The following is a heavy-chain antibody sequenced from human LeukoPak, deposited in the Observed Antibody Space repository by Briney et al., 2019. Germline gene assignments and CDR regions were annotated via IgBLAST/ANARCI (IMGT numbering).Heavy chain of an antibody. CDR1: GGTFSSYA. Sequence: GASVKVSCKASGGTFSSYAISWVRQAPGQGLDWMGRIIPIFGTANYAQKFQGRVTITADESTSTAYIELSSLRSEDTAVYYCAREARGRGGYNPDYWGQGTLVTVSS. CDR3: AREARGRGGYNPDY. CDR2: IIPIFGTA. J-gene: IGHJ4*02. V-gene: IGHV1-69*13. D-gene: IGHD5-24*01.